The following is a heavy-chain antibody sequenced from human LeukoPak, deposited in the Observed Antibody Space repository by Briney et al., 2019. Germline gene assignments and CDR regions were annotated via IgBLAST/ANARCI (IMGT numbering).Heavy chain of an antibody. CDR3: ARDLGYCTNGVCHTWFDY. CDR2: ISYDGSNK. J-gene: IGHJ4*02. V-gene: IGHV3-30-3*01. Sequence: GGSLRLSCAASGFTFSGYPIHWVRQAPGKGLEWVAVISYDGSNKYYADSVKGRFSISRDNTKGSLFLQLNSLRAEDTAVYYCARDLGYCTNGVCHTWFDYWGQGTLVAVSS. CDR1: GFTFSGYP. D-gene: IGHD2-8*01.